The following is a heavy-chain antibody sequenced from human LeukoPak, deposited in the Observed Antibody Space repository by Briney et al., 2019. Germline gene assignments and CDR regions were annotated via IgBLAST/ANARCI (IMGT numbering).Heavy chain of an antibody. CDR1: GFTFSNYN. CDR2: ITSSSSAI. Sequence: GGSLRLSCAASGFTFSNYNLNWVRQAPGKGLEWLSYITSSSSAIYYADSVKGRFTISRDNAKNSLYLQMNSLRAEDTAVYYCARGPRYFDYWGQGTLVTVSS. J-gene: IGHJ4*02. CDR3: ARGPRYFDY. V-gene: IGHV3-48*04.